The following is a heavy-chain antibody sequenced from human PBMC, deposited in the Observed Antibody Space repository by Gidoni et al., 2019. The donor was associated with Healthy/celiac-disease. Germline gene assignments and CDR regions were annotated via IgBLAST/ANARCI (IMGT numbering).Heavy chain of an antibody. J-gene: IGHJ6*03. CDR2: IYYSGST. CDR3: ARVLSGSLLYYYYYMDV. D-gene: IGHD1-26*01. V-gene: IGHV4-31*02. CDR1: GSS. Sequence: GSSSCWIRQHPGKGLEWIGYIYYSGSTYYNPSLKSRVTISVDTSKNQFSLKLSSVTAAAPAVYSCARVLSGSLLYYYYYMDVWGKGTTVTVSS.